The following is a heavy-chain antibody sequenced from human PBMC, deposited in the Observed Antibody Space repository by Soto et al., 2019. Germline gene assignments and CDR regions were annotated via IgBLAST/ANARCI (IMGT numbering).Heavy chain of an antibody. CDR2: ISGSGDSP. J-gene: IGHJ4*02. D-gene: IGHD2-15*01. CDR1: GFTFSSHA. Sequence: EVQLLESGGGLVQPGGSLRLSCATSGFTFSSHAMSWVRQAPGKGLQWVSTISGSGDSPYYVDSVKGRFTISRDNSKNTLFLQLNSLRAEDTALYYCARCSGGSCYSRFDYWGQGTLVTVSS. CDR3: ARCSGGSCYSRFDY. V-gene: IGHV3-23*01.